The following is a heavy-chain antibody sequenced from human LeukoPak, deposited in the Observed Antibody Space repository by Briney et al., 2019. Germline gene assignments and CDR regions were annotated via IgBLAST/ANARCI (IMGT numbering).Heavy chain of an antibody. CDR1: GGTFSSYA. CDR3: ARGVVPAARGVFDY. CDR2: IIPIFGTA. D-gene: IGHD2-2*01. J-gene: IGHJ4*02. Sequence: SVKVSCKASGGTFSSYAISWVRQAPGQGLEWMGGIIPIFGTANYAQKFQGRVTITADKSTSTAYMELSSLRSEDTAVYYCARGVVPAARGVFDYWGQGTQVTVSS. V-gene: IGHV1-69*06.